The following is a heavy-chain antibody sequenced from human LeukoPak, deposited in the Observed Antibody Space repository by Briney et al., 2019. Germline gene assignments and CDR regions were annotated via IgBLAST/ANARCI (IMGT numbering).Heavy chain of an antibody. CDR3: ARSQWLRIAFDI. CDR2: IYSDGTT. V-gene: IGHV3-66*01. D-gene: IGHD6-19*01. Sequence: GGSLRLSCAASGFNVSSKYMSWVRQAPGKGLEWVSIIYSDGTTYYTDSVKGRFTISRDNSKNTLCLQMNSLRAEDTAVYYCARSQWLRIAFDIWGQGTMVTVSS. J-gene: IGHJ3*02. CDR1: GFNVSSKY.